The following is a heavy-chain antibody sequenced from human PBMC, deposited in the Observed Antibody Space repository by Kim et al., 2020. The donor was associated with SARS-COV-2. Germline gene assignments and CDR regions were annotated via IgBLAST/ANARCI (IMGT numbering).Heavy chain of an antibody. J-gene: IGHJ6*02. CDR3: ARGTTTWFGELTRRYYYGMDV. V-gene: IGHV4-4*02. CDR1: GGSISSSNW. D-gene: IGHD3-10*01. CDR2: IYHSGST. Sequence: SETLSLTCAVSGGSISSSNWWSWVRQPPGKGLEWIGEIYHSGSTNYNPSLKSRVTISVDKSKNQFSLKLSSVTAADTAVYYCARGTTTWFGELTRRYYYGMDVWGQGTTVTVSS.